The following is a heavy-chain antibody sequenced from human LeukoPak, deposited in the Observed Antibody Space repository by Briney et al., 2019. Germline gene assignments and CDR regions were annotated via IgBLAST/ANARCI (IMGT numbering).Heavy chain of an antibody. D-gene: IGHD6-19*01. Sequence: PSETLSLTCIVSGGSVSSGSYYWTWIRQPPGKGLEWIGYIYYSGTTNYNPSLKSRVTISVDTSKNQFSLKLGSVTAADTAVYYCARVGIAVASPFFDYWGQGTLVTVSS. CDR3: ARVGIAVASPFFDY. CDR2: IYYSGTT. J-gene: IGHJ4*02. V-gene: IGHV4-61*01. CDR1: GGSVSSGSYY.